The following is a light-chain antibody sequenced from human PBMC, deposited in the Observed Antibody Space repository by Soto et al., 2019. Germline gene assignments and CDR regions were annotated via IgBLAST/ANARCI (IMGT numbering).Light chain of an antibody. CDR3: SSYAGSKNLV. V-gene: IGLV2-8*01. CDR2: DVK. CDR1: SSDVGGYNY. J-gene: IGLJ1*01. Sequence: QSALTQPPSVSGSPGQSVTISCTGTSSDVGGYNYVTWYQQHPGKAPKLMIYDVKKRPSGVPDRFSGSKSGNTASLTISGLQAEDEADYYCSSYAGSKNLVFGTGTKLTVL.